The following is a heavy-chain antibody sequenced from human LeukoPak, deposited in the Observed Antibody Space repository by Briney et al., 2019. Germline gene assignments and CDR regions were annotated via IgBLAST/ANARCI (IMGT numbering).Heavy chain of an antibody. CDR1: GFTFSSYG. CDR3: AKDLETAVVTNYYYGRDV. D-gene: IGHD5-18*01. J-gene: IGHJ6*04. CDR2: ISYDGSNK. V-gene: IGHV3-30*18. Sequence: PGRSLRLSCAASGFTFSSYGMHWVRQAPGKGLEWVAVISYDGSNKYYADSVKGRFTISRDNSKNTLYLQMNSLRAEDTAVYYCAKDLETAVVTNYYYGRDVGGKGPTVTVSS.